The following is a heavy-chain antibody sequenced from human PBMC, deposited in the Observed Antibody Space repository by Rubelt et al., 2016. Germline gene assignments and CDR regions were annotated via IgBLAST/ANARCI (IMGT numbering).Heavy chain of an antibody. V-gene: IGHV3-7*05. D-gene: IGHD6-6*01. Sequence: EVHLEESGGGLVQPGGSLRLSCVGSGFSFSSPWMSWIRQAPGKGLEWVATIQPDGSERYYVDSVKGRFTICEEKANNSLDLQMDSLRVEETAVYYCASASVGWGQGTVVTVSS. CDR1: GFSFSSPW. CDR2: IQPDGSER. J-gene: IGHJ4*02. CDR3: ASASVG.